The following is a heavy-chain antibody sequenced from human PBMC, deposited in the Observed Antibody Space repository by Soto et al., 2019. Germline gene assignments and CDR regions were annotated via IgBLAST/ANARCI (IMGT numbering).Heavy chain of an antibody. CDR3: ARAAYCNSHICYPLGYNMDV. CDR2: INAGNGNT. CDR1: GYTFTDYS. V-gene: IGHV1-3*01. J-gene: IGHJ6*03. D-gene: IGHD2-2*01. Sequence: ASVKVSCKASGYTFTDYSIHWVRQAPGQRHEWMGWINAGNGNTVYSQKFQGRITITRDTSASIAYVELSTLTSEDTAVFYCARAAYCNSHICYPLGYNMDVWGKGTTVTVSS.